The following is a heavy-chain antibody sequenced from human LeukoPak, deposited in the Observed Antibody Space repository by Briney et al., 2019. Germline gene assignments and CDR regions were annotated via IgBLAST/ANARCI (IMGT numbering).Heavy chain of an antibody. J-gene: IGHJ4*02. CDR2: ISSSGSTI. D-gene: IGHD3-22*01. CDR3: AGFLSYYYDSSGYNSY. V-gene: IGHV3-11*01. Sequence: GGSLRLSCAASGFTFSDYYMSWIRQAPGKGLEWVSYISSSGSTIYYADSVKGRFTISRDNAKNSLYLQMNSLRAEDTAVYYCAGFLSYYYDSSGYNSYWGQGTLVTVSS. CDR1: GFTFSDYY.